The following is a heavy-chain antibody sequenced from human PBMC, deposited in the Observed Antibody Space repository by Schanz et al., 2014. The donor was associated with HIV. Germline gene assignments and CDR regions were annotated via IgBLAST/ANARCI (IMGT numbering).Heavy chain of an antibody. V-gene: IGHV3-7*01. D-gene: IGHD2-2*01. CDR2: IKLDGSEK. CDR3: ARVALAVDGADYGMDV. J-gene: IGHJ6*02. Sequence: VQLVESGGGVVQPGRSLRLSCAGSGFSFDTFGIHWVRQAPGKGLEWLANIKLDGSEKYYVDSVKGRFTISRDNTKNSLYLQMNSLRAEDTAVYYCARVALAVDGADYGMDVWGQGIMVTVSS. CDR1: GFSFDTFG.